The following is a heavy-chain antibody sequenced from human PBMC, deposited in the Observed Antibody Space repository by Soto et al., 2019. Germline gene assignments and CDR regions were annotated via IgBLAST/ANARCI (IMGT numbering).Heavy chain of an antibody. CDR2: TYYRSKWYN. J-gene: IGHJ4*02. D-gene: IGHD6-6*01. V-gene: IGHV6-1*01. CDR1: GDSVSSNSAA. Sequence: PSQTLSLTCAISGDSVSSNSAAWNWIRQSPSRGLEWLGRTYYRSKWYNDYAVSVKSRITINPDTSKNQFSLQLSSVTAADTAVYYCARRKEYSSPSNFDYWGQGTLVTVSS. CDR3: ARRKEYSSPSNFDY.